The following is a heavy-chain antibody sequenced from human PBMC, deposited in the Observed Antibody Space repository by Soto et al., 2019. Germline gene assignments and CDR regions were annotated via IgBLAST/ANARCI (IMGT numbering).Heavy chain of an antibody. V-gene: IGHV3-48*03. CDR1: GITFSNYE. CDR3: ARYCSGGTCNDGNMDV. CDR2: ISSSGGTT. D-gene: IGHD2-15*01. Sequence: GGSLRLSCAASGITFSNYEMNWVRQALGKGLEWVSYISSSGGTTYYAGSVKGRFTISRDNAKSSLYLQMNSLRAEDTAVYYCARYCSGGTCNDGNMDVWGQGTTVTVSS. J-gene: IGHJ6*02.